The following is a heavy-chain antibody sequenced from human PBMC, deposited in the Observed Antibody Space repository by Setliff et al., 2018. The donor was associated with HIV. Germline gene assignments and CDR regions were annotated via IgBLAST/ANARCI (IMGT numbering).Heavy chain of an antibody. Sequence: PSETLSLTCTVSGGSISSYYWIWSRQPPGKGREWIGYIYYSGSTNYNPSLKRRVTLSVDTSKNQCSLKLSSVTAADTAVYYCASLLGYCSGGSCYPGWFDPRGKGTRVTVSS. CDR2: IYYSGST. J-gene: IGHJ5*02. CDR1: GGSISSYY. V-gene: IGHV4-59*01. CDR3: ASLLGYCSGGSCYPGWFDP. D-gene: IGHD2-15*01.